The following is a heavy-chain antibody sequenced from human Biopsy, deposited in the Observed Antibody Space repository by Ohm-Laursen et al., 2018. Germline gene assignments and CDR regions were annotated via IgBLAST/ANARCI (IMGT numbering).Heavy chain of an antibody. CDR3: ARTPRDSFWSGSYKRGLWFDP. V-gene: IGHV4-59*01. D-gene: IGHD3-3*01. CDR2: VYNGGIT. CDR1: GGSIISYY. Sequence: SETLSLTCSVSGGSIISYYWTWIRQPPPQRLQWIGHVYNGGITNYNPSLKSRVTISKDTSKNQFSLQVNSVTAADTAVYYCARTPRDSFWSGSYKRGLWFDPWGQGTLVIVSS. J-gene: IGHJ5*02.